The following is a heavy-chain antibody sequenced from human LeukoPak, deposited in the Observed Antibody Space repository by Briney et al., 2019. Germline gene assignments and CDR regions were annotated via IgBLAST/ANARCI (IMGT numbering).Heavy chain of an antibody. CDR3: ARDYPYYYDGMWYCDY. CDR1: GFTVSSNS. CDR2: IKEDGSEK. D-gene: IGHD3-22*01. V-gene: IGHV3-7*01. J-gene: IGHJ4*02. Sequence: GGSLRLSCTVSGFTVSSNSMSWVRQAPGKGLEWVANIKEDGSEKYFVDSVKGRFTISRDNAKNSLYLQMNSLRAEDTAVYYCARDYPYYYDGMWYCDYWGQGTLVSVSS.